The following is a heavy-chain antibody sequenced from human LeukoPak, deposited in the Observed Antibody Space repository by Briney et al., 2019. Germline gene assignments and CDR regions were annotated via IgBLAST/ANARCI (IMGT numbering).Heavy chain of an antibody. J-gene: IGHJ4*02. V-gene: IGHV4-59*01. CDR3: ASLRNFGEFFDY. D-gene: IGHD3-10*01. Sequence: PSETLSLTCTVANGSINRNYWTWIRQPPGKGLEWIGFIYYSGSTNFNPSLKSRVTMSVDTSKNQFSLRLSSVTAADTAVYYCASLRNFGEFFDYWGQGTLVTVSS. CDR2: IYYSGST. CDR1: NGSINRNY.